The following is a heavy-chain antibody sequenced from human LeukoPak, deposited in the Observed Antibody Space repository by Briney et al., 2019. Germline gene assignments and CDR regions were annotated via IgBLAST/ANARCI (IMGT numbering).Heavy chain of an antibody. CDR1: GYSISSGYY. D-gene: IGHD6-13*01. Sequence: SETLSLTCTVSGYSISSGYYWGWIRQPPGQGLEWIGSIYHSGSTYYNPSLKSRVTISVDTSKNQFSLKLSSVTAADTAVYYCATTLSSSWYYNWFDPWGQGTLVTVSS. V-gene: IGHV4-38-2*02. J-gene: IGHJ5*02. CDR2: IYHSGST. CDR3: ATTLSSSWYYNWFDP.